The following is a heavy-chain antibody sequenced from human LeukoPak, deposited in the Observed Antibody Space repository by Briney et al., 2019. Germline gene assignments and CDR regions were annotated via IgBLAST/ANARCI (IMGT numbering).Heavy chain of an antibody. J-gene: IGHJ4*02. V-gene: IGHV3-48*02. CDR1: GFTFSSYS. Sequence: GGSLRLPCAASGFTFSSYSMNWVRQAPGKGLEWVSHISSTSSNMYYADSVKGRFTISRDNAKNSLYLQMNSLRDEDTAVYYCARGFFFVSGSFPDYWGQGTLVTVSS. D-gene: IGHD3-10*01. CDR2: ISSTSSNM. CDR3: ARGFFFVSGSFPDY.